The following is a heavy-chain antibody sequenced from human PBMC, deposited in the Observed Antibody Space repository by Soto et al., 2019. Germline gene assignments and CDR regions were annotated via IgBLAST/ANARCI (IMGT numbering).Heavy chain of an antibody. CDR1: GFTFSGSA. D-gene: IGHD4-17*01. CDR3: TTDYGDYVRDY. Sequence: EVQQVESGGGLVQPGGSLKLSCAVSGFTFSGSAMHWVRQASGKGLEWVGRIRSKSNSYATAYAASVKGRFTVSRAGSKNTAYLLMISLNAEDTAVDYCTTDYGDYVRDYWGQGTLVTVSS. V-gene: IGHV3-73*01. CDR2: IRSKSNSYAT. J-gene: IGHJ4*02.